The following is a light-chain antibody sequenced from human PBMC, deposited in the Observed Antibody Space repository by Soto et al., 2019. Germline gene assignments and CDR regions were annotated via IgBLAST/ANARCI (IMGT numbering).Light chain of an antibody. Sequence: DIQMTQTPSSLSASVGDRVTITCRASQGISNYLAWYQQKPGKVPKLLIYAASTLQSGVPSRFSGSGSGTDFTLTISRLQPEDVATYYGQKYNSALFTFGPGTKVDIK. V-gene: IGKV1-27*01. CDR3: QKYNSALFT. J-gene: IGKJ3*01. CDR2: AAS. CDR1: QGISNY.